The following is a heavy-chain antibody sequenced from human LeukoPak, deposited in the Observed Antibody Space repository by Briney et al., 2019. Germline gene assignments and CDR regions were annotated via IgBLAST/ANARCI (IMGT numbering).Heavy chain of an antibody. CDR3: ARDFSSSSTVYYYYYMDV. CDR2: IYYSGTT. CDR1: GGSFSGYY. V-gene: IGHV4-34*01. J-gene: IGHJ6*03. D-gene: IGHD6-6*01. Sequence: SETLSLTCGVYGGSFSGYYWSWIRQPPGKGLEWIGTIYYSGTTYYNPSLKSRVTISLDTSKNQFSLKLSSVTAADTAIYYCARDFSSSSTVYYYYYMDVWGKGTTVTVSS.